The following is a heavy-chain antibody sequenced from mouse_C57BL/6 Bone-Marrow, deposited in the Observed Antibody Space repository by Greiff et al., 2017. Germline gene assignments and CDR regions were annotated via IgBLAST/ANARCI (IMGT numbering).Heavy chain of an antibody. CDR3: ARSKNWDSWFAY. CDR1: GYTFTNYW. J-gene: IGHJ3*01. V-gene: IGHV1-63*01. Sequence: VQLQQSGAELVRPGTSVKMSCKASGYTFTNYWIGWAKQRPGHGLEWIGDFYPGGGYTNYNEKFKGKATLTADKSSSTAYMQFSSLTSEDSAVYFCARSKNWDSWFAYWGQGTLVTVSA. CDR2: FYPGGGYT. D-gene: IGHD4-1*01.